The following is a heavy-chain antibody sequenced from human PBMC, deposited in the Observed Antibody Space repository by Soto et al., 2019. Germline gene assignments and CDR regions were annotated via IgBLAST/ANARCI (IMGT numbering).Heavy chain of an antibody. V-gene: IGHV1-18*01. Sequence: ASVKVSCKASGYTFTNYGISWVRQAPGQGPEWMGWISGYNGNTNYAQTLQGRVTMTTDTSTSTAYMELRSLRSDDTAVYYCARGGSSWSAEYYQHWGQGTPVTVSS. CDR2: ISGYNGNT. D-gene: IGHD6-13*01. J-gene: IGHJ1*01. CDR1: GYTFTNYG. CDR3: ARGGSSWSAEYYQH.